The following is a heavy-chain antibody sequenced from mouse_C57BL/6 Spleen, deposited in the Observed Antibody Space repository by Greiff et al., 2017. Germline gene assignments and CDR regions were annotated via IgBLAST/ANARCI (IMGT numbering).Heavy chain of an antibody. CDR2: ISSGGDYI. CDR1: GFTFSSYA. J-gene: IGHJ1*03. D-gene: IGHD2-5*01. V-gene: IGHV5-9-1*02. CDR3: TRDENSKRYFDV. Sequence: EVQGVESGEGLVKPGGSLKLSCAASGFTFSSYAMSWVRQTPEKRLEWVAYISSGGDYIYYADTVKGRFTISRDNARNTLYLQMSSLKSEDTAMYYCTRDENSKRYFDVWGTGTTVTVSS.